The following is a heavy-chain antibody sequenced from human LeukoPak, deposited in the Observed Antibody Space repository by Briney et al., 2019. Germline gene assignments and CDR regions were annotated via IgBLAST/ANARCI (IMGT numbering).Heavy chain of an antibody. Sequence: ASVKVSCKASGYTFTNYGFSWVRQAPGQGLEWMGWISGYNGKTNYAQNFQGRVTMTTDTSTSTAYMELRSLRSDDTAVYYCARVRWFGELSFLTLREYFHHWGQGTLVTVSS. CDR2: ISGYNGKT. D-gene: IGHD3-10*01. V-gene: IGHV1-18*01. J-gene: IGHJ1*01. CDR3: ARVRWFGELSFLTLREYFHH. CDR1: GYTFTNYG.